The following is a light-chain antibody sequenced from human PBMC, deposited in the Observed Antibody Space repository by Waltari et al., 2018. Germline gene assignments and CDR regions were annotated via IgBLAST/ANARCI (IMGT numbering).Light chain of an antibody. CDR1: QSVGSSS. CDR3: QQHGTLPAT. Sequence: EIVLTQSPGTASLSPGERATLSCRASQSVGSSSLAWYQQKPGQAPRLVIYRESRRATGIPDRFSGSGSGTDFSLTLSRLEREDFAVYYCQQHGTLPATFGPGTKVEIK. CDR2: RES. V-gene: IGKV3-20*01. J-gene: IGKJ1*01.